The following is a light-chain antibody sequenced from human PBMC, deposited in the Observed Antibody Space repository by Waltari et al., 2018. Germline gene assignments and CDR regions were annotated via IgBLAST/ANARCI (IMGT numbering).Light chain of an antibody. Sequence: QSALTQPPSASGSPGQSVTISCTGTSRYVGGYNYVSWSQQHPGKAPKLMIYEVIKRPSGVPDRFSGSKSGNTASLTVSGLQAEDEADYYCSSYAGSNNLVFGGGTKLTVL. CDR2: EVI. CDR3: SSYAGSNNLV. J-gene: IGLJ2*01. CDR1: SRYVGGYNY. V-gene: IGLV2-8*01.